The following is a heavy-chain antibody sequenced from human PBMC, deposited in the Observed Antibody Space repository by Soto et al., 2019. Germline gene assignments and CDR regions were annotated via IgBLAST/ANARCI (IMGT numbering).Heavy chain of an antibody. J-gene: IGHJ6*03. CDR3: SGRGYDFWSGYPYYYMDV. V-gene: IGHV3-7*01. CDR1: GFTFSGYW. Sequence: VGSQRLSYAASGFTFSGYWVSWVRQAPGKGLEWVANIKQDGSEKYYVDSVKGRFTISRDNAKNSLYLQMNSLRAEDTAVYYCSGRGYDFWSGYPYYYMDVWGKGTTVTVSS. D-gene: IGHD3-3*01. CDR2: IKQDGSEK.